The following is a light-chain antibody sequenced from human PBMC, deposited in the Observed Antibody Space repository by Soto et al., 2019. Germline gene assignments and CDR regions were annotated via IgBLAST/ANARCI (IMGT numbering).Light chain of an antibody. V-gene: IGLV2-14*01. CDR1: SSDVGGYNY. Sequence: QSALIQPASVSGSPGQSITISCTGTSSDVGGYNYVSWHQQHPGKAPKLMIYEVSNRPSGVSNRFSGSKSGNTASLTISGLQAEDEADYYCSSYTTSSTWMFGGGTQLTVL. CDR3: SSYTTSSTWM. CDR2: EVS. J-gene: IGLJ3*02.